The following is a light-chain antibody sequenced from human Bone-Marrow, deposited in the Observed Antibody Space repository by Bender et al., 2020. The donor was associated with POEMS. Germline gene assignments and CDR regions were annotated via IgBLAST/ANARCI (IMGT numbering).Light chain of an antibody. V-gene: IGLV2-14*02. CDR2: EDN. CDR3: SSYADSRRV. J-gene: IGLJ2*01. Sequence: QSALTQPASVSGSPGQSITISCTGTSSDVGTYDVVCWYQQPPGKVPILLISEDNTPPSGVPERVFGSRSGSTASMTVTELQDEDEADYYCSSYADSRRVFGGGTKLTVL. CDR1: SSDVGTYDV.